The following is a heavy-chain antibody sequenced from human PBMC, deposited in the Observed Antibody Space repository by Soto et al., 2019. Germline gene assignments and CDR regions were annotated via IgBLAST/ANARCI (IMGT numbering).Heavy chain of an antibody. J-gene: IGHJ3*02. CDR3: ARERTYQLSGDDALDI. V-gene: IGHV4-4*07. CDR2: IYSSGRT. D-gene: IGHD2-2*01. Sequence: QVQLQESGPGLVRPSETLSLTCTVSGGSISNYNWNWIRQSAGKGLEWIGRIYSSGRTNYNPSLKSRVTMSVYTSKNQISLRLSSVTAADTAMYYCARERTYQLSGDDALDIWGLGTMVTVSS. CDR1: GGSISNYN.